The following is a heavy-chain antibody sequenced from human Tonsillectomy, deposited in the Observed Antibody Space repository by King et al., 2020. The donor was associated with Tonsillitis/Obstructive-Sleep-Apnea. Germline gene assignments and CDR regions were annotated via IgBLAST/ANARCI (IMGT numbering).Heavy chain of an antibody. Sequence: VQLVESGGGVVQPGRSLRLSCAASGFTFSSYGMHWVRQAPGKGLEWVAVIWYDGSNKYYADSVKGRFTISRDNSKNTLYLQMNSLRAEDTAVHYCARDPRIAVAVHLYYFDYWGQGTLVTVSS. CDR2: IWYDGSNK. D-gene: IGHD6-19*01. CDR1: GFTFSSYG. V-gene: IGHV3-33*01. CDR3: ARDPRIAVAVHLYYFDY. J-gene: IGHJ4*02.